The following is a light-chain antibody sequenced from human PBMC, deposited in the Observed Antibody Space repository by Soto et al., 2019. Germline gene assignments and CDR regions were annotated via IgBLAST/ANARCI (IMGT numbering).Light chain of an antibody. Sequence: MKDSPGAVSVYPLYRGALCFMSSQSVDTNVAWYQQKPGQAPRLLVHGASMRAAGVPARFTGSGSGTDFTLTISGLQSDDFAVYYCQKYYNCPPYTFGQGTKVDIK. CDR1: QSVDTN. J-gene: IGKJ2*01. CDR3: QKYYNCPPYT. V-gene: IGKV3-15*01. CDR2: GAS.